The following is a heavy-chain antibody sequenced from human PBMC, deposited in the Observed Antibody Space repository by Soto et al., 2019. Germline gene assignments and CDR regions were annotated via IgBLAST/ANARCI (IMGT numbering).Heavy chain of an antibody. D-gene: IGHD2-2*01. CDR2: ITPYNGKT. CDR1: GYTFITYG. CDR3: ARDTSHYFDH. Sequence: ASVKVSCKASGYTFITYGVTWVRQAPGQGLEWMGWITPYNGKTHYAQKFQDRVTMTTDTAATTAYMELRSLTSDDSAMYFCARDTSHYFDHWGQEILVTVSS. V-gene: IGHV1-18*01. J-gene: IGHJ4*02.